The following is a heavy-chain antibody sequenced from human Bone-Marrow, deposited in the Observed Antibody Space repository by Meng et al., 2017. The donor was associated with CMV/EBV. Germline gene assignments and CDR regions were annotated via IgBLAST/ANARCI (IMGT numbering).Heavy chain of an antibody. J-gene: IGHJ4*02. CDR2: INPSGGST. V-gene: IGHV1-46*01. CDR3: ARGYCSGGSCQSPRY. CDR1: GYPFPSYY. D-gene: IGHD2-15*01. Sequence: VQSGDAGVKWRKPGASVKVSGKASGYPFPSYYMHWVRQAPGQGLEWMGIINPSGGSTSYAQKFQGRVTMTRDTSTNTVYMELSSLRSEDTAVYYCARGYCSGGSCQSPRYWGQGTLVTVSS.